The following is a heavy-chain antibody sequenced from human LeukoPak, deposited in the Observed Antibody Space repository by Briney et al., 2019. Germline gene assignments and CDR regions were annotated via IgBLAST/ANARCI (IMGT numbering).Heavy chain of an antibody. D-gene: IGHD6-19*01. V-gene: IGHV4-38-2*01. CDR3: ATQQWLVREVVN. CDR2: IYHSGTT. Sequence: WIWSIYHSGTTYYNPSLNSRVTISEETSKKQFSLKLSSVTAADTAVYYCATQQWLVREVVNWGQGTLVTVSS. J-gene: IGHJ4*02.